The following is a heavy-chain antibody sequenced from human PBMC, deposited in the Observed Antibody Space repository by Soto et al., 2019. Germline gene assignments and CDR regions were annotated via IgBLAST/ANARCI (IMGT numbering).Heavy chain of an antibody. Sequence: EVQLLESGGGLVQPGGSLRLSCGASGFTFSHYVMSWVRQAPGKGLEWVSAISGSGGDTYYADSVKGRFTISRDNSKSTLYIQMNSLRAEDTAFYYCAKGSASTRPYYFDYWGQGTLVPVSS. CDR3: AKGSASTRPYYFDY. V-gene: IGHV3-23*01. D-gene: IGHD6-6*01. CDR2: ISGSGGDT. CDR1: GFTFSHYV. J-gene: IGHJ4*02.